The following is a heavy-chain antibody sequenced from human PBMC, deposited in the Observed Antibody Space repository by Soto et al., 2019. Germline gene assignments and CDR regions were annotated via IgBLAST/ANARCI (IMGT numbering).Heavy chain of an antibody. CDR3: ARTRLCGGDCYSAYYFDF. V-gene: IGHV1-46*01. J-gene: IGHJ4*02. Sequence: ASVKVSCKASGDTFTSYYMHWVRQAPGQGLEWMGIINPSGGSTSYAQKFQGRVTMTRNTSTSTAYMELTSLTSDDTAVYYCARTRLCGGDCYSAYYFDFWGQGALVTVS. CDR2: INPSGGST. D-gene: IGHD2-21*02. CDR1: GDTFTSYY.